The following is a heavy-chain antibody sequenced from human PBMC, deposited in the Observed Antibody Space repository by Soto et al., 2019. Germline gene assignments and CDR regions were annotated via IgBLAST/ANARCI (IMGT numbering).Heavy chain of an antibody. J-gene: IGHJ6*02. V-gene: IGHV1-18*01. CDR2: ISADNSNT. Sequence: QAQLVQSGAEVKKPGASVKVSCKASGYTFYSHSISWVRQAPGQGLEWMGRISADNSNTKYAQKFRSRVTMTTDTSTSTVYMELRNLRSDDTAVYYCARCIQQDYYYGMDVWVQGTTVTVSS. CDR1: GYTFYSHS. D-gene: IGHD5-18*01. CDR3: ARCIQQDYYYGMDV.